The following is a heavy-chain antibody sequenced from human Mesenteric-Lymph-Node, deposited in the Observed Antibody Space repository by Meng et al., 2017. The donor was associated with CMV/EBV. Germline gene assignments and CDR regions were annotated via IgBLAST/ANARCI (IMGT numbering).Heavy chain of an antibody. J-gene: IGHJ4*02. CDR1: GFTFDDYA. CDR2: ISWNSDII. V-gene: IGHV3-9*01. Sequence: SLKISCAASGFTFDDYAMHWVRQAPGKGLEWVSGISWNSDIIAYADSVKGRFTISRDNATNSLYLQMNSLRAVDTAVYYCARDAFGFDYWGQGTLVTVSS. CDR3: ARDAFGFDY. D-gene: IGHD3-16*01.